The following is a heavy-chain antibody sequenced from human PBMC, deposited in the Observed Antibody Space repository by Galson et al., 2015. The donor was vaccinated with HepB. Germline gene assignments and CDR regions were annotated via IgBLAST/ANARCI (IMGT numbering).Heavy chain of an antibody. V-gene: IGHV3-20*04. CDR2: TDRHGGVA. CDR3: AREGAVFGLFDP. J-gene: IGHJ5*02. Sequence: SLRRSCAASGFTFDDHGMSWVRQAPGKGLEWVASTDRHGGVARYPAAVKGRFSISRVNAKNSLYLQMNSLRAEEPALYYCAREGAVFGLFDPWGQGTLVTVSA. CDR1: GFTFDDHG. D-gene: IGHD3-10*01.